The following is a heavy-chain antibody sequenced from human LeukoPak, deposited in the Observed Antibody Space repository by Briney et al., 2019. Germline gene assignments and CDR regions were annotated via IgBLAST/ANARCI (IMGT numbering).Heavy chain of an antibody. D-gene: IGHD6-19*01. V-gene: IGHV3-30-3*01. CDR1: GFTFSSYA. CDR2: ISYDGSNK. CDR3: ARRDTSGSFYFDY. Sequence: GGSLRLSCAASGFTFSSYAMHWVRQAPGKGLEWVAVISYDGSNKYYADSVKGRFTISRDNSKNTLCLQMNSLRAEDTAVYYCARRDTSGSFYFDYWGQGTLVTVSS. J-gene: IGHJ4*02.